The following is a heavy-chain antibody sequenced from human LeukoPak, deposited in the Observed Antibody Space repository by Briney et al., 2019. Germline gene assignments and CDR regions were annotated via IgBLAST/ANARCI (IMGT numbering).Heavy chain of an antibody. J-gene: IGHJ5*02. D-gene: IGHD6-13*01. V-gene: IGHV4-4*02. CDR2: VNLQGST. CDR3: ARSLPATVAGANWYDP. Sequence: SGTLSLTCDVSGGSITQTNYWTWVRQPPGKGLEWIGEVNLQGSTNYNPSLMRRVAISVDTSANHVSLQLTSVTAADTAVYYCARSLPATVAGANWYDPWGQGTLVTVSS. CDR1: GGSITQTNY.